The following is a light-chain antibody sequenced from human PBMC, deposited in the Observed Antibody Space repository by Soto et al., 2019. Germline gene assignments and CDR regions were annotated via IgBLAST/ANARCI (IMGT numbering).Light chain of an antibody. CDR3: QHYKSYSEA. J-gene: IGKJ1*01. CDR2: KAS. Sequence: DIQMTQSPSTLSGSVGDRVTITCRASQTISSWLAWYQQKPGKAPKLLIYKASTLKSGVPSRFSGSGSGTEFTLTISSLQPDDFATYCCQHYKSYSEAFGQGTKVELK. CDR1: QTISSW. V-gene: IGKV1-5*03.